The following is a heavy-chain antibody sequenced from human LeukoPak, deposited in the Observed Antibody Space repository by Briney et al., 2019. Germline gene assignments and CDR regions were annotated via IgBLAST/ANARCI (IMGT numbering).Heavy chain of an antibody. J-gene: IGHJ4*02. V-gene: IGHV4-59*08. Sequence: KSSETLSLTCTVSGGSISSYYWSWIRQPPGKGLEWIGYIYYSGSTYYNPSLKSRVTISVDTSKNQFSLKLSSVTAADTAVYYCARGGYRWSSAYFDYWGQGTLVTVSS. D-gene: IGHD3-22*01. CDR2: IYYSGST. CDR1: GGSISSYY. CDR3: ARGGYRWSSAYFDY.